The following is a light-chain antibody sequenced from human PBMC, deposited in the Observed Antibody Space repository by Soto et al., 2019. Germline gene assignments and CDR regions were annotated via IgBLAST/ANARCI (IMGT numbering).Light chain of an antibody. CDR2: GNS. CDR3: QSYDSSLSGWV. V-gene: IGLV1-40*01. Sequence: QSVLTQPPSVSGAQGQRVTISCTGSSSNIGAGYDVHWYQQLPGTAPKLLIYGNSNRPSGVPDRFSGSKSGTSASLAITGLQDEYEADYYGQSYDSSLSGWVFGGGTKLTVL. J-gene: IGLJ3*02. CDR1: SSNIGAGYD.